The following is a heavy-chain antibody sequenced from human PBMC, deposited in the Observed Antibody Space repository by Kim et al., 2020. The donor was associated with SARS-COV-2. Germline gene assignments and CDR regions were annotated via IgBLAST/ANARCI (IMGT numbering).Heavy chain of an antibody. Sequence: GESLKISCKGSGYSFTSYWISWVRQMPGKGLEWMGRIDPSDSYTNYSPSFQGHVTISADKSISTAYLQWSSLKASDTAMYYCARHGGYSSSWFRGPEPFDYWGQGTLVTVSS. CDR3: ARHGGYSSSWFRGPEPFDY. CDR2: IDPSDSYT. D-gene: IGHD6-13*01. V-gene: IGHV5-10-1*01. J-gene: IGHJ4*02. CDR1: GYSFTSYW.